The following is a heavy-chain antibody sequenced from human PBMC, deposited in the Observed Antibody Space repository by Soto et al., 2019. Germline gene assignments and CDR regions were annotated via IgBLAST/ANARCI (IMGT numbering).Heavy chain of an antibody. D-gene: IGHD6-19*01. V-gene: IGHV3-30*03. J-gene: IGHJ5*02. CDR1: GFTFSSYG. Sequence: GGSLRLSCAASGFTFSSYGMHWVRQAPGKGLEWVAVISYDGSNKYYADSVKGRFTISRDNSKNTLYLQMNSLRSEDTAVYYCARQNEKVHIAVAGPGWFDPWGQGTLVTVSS. CDR3: ARQNEKVHIAVAGPGWFDP. CDR2: ISYDGSNK.